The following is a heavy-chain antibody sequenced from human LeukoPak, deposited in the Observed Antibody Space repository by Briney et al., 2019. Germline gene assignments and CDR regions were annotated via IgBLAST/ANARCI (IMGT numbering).Heavy chain of an antibody. V-gene: IGHV1-2*02. CDR3: ARLTVTTSL. D-gene: IGHD4-17*01. CDR2: INPNSGGT. J-gene: IGHJ4*02. Sequence: GASVTVSCKASGYTFTSYGISWVRQAPGQGLEWMGWINPNSGGTNYAQIFQGRVTMTRDTSISTAYMELSRLRSDDTAVYFCARLTVTTSLWGQGTLVTVSS. CDR1: GYTFTSYG.